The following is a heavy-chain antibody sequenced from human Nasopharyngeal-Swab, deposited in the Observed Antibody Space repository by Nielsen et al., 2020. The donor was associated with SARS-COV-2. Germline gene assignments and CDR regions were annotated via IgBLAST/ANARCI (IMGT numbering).Heavy chain of an antibody. D-gene: IGHD4-11*01. CDR2: TSSSSSYI. Sequence: GGSLRLSCTGSEYTFSNYAISWVRQAPGQGLEWVSSTSSSSSYIYYADSVKGRFTISRDNAKNSLYLQMNSLRAEDTAVYYCARDHLMTVTIPYYYYGMDVWGQGTTVTVSS. CDR3: ARDHLMTVTIPYYYYGMDV. J-gene: IGHJ6*02. CDR1: EYTFSNYA. V-gene: IGHV3-21*01.